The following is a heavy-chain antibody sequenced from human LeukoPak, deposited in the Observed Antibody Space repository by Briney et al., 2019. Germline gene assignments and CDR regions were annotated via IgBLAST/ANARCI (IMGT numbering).Heavy chain of an antibody. CDR3: AREYYYDSSGCYDY. J-gene: IGHJ4*02. CDR2: IYYSGST. CDR1: GGSISSYY. D-gene: IGHD3-22*01. Sequence: SETLSLTCTVSGGSISSYYWSWIRQPPGKGLDWIGYIYYSGSTNYNPSLKSRVTISVDTSKNQFSLKLSSVTAADTAVYYCAREYYYDSSGCYDYWGQGTLVTVSS. V-gene: IGHV4-59*12.